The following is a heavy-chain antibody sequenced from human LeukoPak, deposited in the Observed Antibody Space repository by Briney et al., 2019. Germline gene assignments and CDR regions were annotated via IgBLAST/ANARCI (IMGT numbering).Heavy chain of an antibody. CDR3: ARQMSVGWELGAFDI. J-gene: IGHJ3*02. Sequence: GESLKISCKGSGYSFTSYWIGWVRQMPGKGLEWMGIIYPGDSDTRYSPSFQGQVTISADESISTAYLQWSSLKASDTAMYYCARQMSVGWELGAFDIWGQGTMVTVSS. CDR2: IYPGDSDT. V-gene: IGHV5-51*01. CDR1: GYSFTSYW. D-gene: IGHD1-26*01.